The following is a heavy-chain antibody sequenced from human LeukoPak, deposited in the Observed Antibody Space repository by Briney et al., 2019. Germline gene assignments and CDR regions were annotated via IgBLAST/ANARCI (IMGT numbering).Heavy chain of an antibody. D-gene: IGHD3-10*01. V-gene: IGHV1-8*01. CDR1: GYTFTSYY. J-gene: IGHJ6*03. CDR3: ARKASYGSGSYYYYYYYMDV. Sequence: ASVKVSCKASGYTFTSYYMHWVRQATGQGLEWMGWMNPNSGNTGYAQKFQGRVTMTRNTSISTAYMELSSLRSEDTAVYYCARKASYGSGSYYYYYYYMDVWGKGTTVTISS. CDR2: MNPNSGNT.